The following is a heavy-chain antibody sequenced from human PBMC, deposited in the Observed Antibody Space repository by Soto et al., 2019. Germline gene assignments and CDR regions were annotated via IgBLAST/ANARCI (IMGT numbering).Heavy chain of an antibody. J-gene: IGHJ4*02. CDR1: GGTFSSYA. CDR3: ARWLYYYDSSGYSDFDY. D-gene: IGHD3-22*01. V-gene: IGHV1-69*13. CDR2: IIPIFGTA. Sequence: SVKVSCKASGGTFSSYAISWVRQAPGQGLEWMGGIIPIFGTANYAQKFQGRVTITADESTSTAYMELSSLRSEDTAVYYCARWLYYYDSSGYSDFDYWGQGTLVTVSS.